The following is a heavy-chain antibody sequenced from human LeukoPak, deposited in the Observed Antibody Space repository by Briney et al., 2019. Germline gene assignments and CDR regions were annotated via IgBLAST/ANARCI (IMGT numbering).Heavy chain of an antibody. Sequence: GGSLRLSCAASGFTFSSYGMHWVRQAPGKGLEWVAFIRYDGSNKYYADSVKGRFTISRDNSKNTLYLQMNSLRAEDTAVYYCARDMKGIAAAGTFAYWGQGTLVTVSS. CDR2: IRYDGSNK. CDR1: GFTFSSYG. D-gene: IGHD6-13*01. CDR3: ARDMKGIAAAGTFAY. V-gene: IGHV3-30*02. J-gene: IGHJ4*02.